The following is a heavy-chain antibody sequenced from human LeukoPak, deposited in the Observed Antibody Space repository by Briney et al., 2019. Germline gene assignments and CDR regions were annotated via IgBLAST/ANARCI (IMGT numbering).Heavy chain of an antibody. CDR1: GFTFSSYG. CDR3: ANGGWGN. D-gene: IGHD2-15*01. V-gene: IGHV3-30*18. Sequence: GGSLRLSCAASGFTFSSYGMHWVRQAPGKGLEWVAVISYDGSNKYYADSVKGRFTISRDNSKNTLYLQMKSLRAEDTAVYYCANGGWGNWGQGTLVTVSS. CDR2: ISYDGSNK. J-gene: IGHJ4*02.